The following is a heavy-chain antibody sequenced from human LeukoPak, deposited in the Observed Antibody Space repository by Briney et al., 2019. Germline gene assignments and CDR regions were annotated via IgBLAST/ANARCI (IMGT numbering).Heavy chain of an antibody. CDR1: GYTFTGYY. J-gene: IGHJ4*02. V-gene: IGHV1-2*02. CDR2: INPNSGGT. D-gene: IGHD6-6*01. Sequence: ASVNVSCKASGYTFTGYYMHWVRQAPGQGLEWMGWINPNSGGTNYAQKFQGRVTVTRDTSISTAYMELSRLRSDDTAVYYCARDARPTDYFDYWGQGTLVTVSS. CDR3: ARDARPTDYFDY.